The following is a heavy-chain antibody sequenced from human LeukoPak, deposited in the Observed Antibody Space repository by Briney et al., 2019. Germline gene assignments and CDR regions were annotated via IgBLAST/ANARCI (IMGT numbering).Heavy chain of an antibody. D-gene: IGHD3-10*01. Sequence: SETLSLTCAVYGGSFSGYYWSWIRQPPGKGLEWIGEINHSGSTNYNPSLKSRVTISVDTSKNQFSLKLSSVTAADTAVYFCAKIGSGGARFDSWGQGTLVTVSS. J-gene: IGHJ4*02. V-gene: IGHV4-34*01. CDR1: GGSFSGYY. CDR2: INHSGST. CDR3: AKIGSGGARFDS.